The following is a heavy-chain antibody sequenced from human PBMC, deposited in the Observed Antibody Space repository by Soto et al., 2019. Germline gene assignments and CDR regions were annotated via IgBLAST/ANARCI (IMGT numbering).Heavy chain of an antibody. Sequence: PSETLSLTCTVSGGSISSSSYYWGWIRQPPGKGLEWIGSIYYSGSTYYNPSLKSRVTISVDTSKNQFSLKLSSVTAADTAVYYCARLGYYHGSGSYRQGYYYYGMDVWGQGTTVTVSS. CDR1: GGSISSSSYY. D-gene: IGHD3-10*01. J-gene: IGHJ6*02. V-gene: IGHV4-39*01. CDR3: ARLGYYHGSGSYRQGYYYYGMDV. CDR2: IYYSGST.